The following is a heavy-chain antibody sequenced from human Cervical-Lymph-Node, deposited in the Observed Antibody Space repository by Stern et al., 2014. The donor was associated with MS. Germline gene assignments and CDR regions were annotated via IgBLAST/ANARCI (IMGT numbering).Heavy chain of an antibody. Sequence: EVQLVESGGAVVRPGGSLRLSCTASGFTFDDFVMHWVRQAPGKGLEWVSSINWSGDSADYADSLKGRFTISRDNAKNSLFLQMNGLTTEDTALYHCARGSGSLDPDIFDVWGQGTRVTVSS. CDR3: ARGSGSLDPDIFDV. J-gene: IGHJ3*01. CDR1: GFTFDDFV. V-gene: IGHV3-20*01. CDR2: INWSGDSA. D-gene: IGHD6-13*01.